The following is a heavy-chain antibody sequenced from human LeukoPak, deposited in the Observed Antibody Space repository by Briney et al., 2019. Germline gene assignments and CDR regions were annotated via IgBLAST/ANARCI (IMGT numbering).Heavy chain of an antibody. D-gene: IGHD6-13*01. Sequence: PSEILSLTCTVSGGSISSYYWSWIRQPPGKGLEWTGYIYYSGSTNYNPSLKSRVTISVDTSKNQFSLKLSSVTAADTAVYYCARDQDSSSWYDYYYYYMDVWGKGTTVTVSS. V-gene: IGHV4-59*01. CDR3: ARDQDSSSWYDYYYYYMDV. CDR2: IYYSGST. CDR1: GGSISSYY. J-gene: IGHJ6*03.